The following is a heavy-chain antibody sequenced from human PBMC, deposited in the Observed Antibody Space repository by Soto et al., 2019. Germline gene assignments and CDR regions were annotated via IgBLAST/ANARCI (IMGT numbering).Heavy chain of an antibody. Sequence: QVQLVESGGGGVQPGRSLRLSCSASGFPFSLYGMNWVRRSPGTGLEWVEVTSYDGSNKDYADSVKVRFTISRDNSKNTLYLQMNSLRVEDTAVYYCAKDAGYSGYDVYDYYYGMDVWGQGTTVTVSS. CDR1: GFPFSLYG. CDR3: AKDAGYSGYDVYDYYYGMDV. V-gene: IGHV3-30*18. CDR2: TSYDGSNK. J-gene: IGHJ6*02. D-gene: IGHD5-12*01.